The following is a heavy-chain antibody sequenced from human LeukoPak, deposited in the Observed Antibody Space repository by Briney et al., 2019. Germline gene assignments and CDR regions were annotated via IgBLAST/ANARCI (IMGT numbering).Heavy chain of an antibody. V-gene: IGHV1-8*02. CDR2: MNPNSGNT. CDR1: GYTFTSYD. D-gene: IGHD5-18*01. Sequence: ASVKDSCKASGYTFTSYDINWVRQATGQRLEWMGWMNPNSGNTGYAQKLQGRVTITRNTSISTAYMQLSSLTSEDTAEYYCARDNGGTAMAYYYYYYMDVWGKGTTVTISS. CDR3: ARDNGGTAMAYYYYYYMDV. J-gene: IGHJ6*03.